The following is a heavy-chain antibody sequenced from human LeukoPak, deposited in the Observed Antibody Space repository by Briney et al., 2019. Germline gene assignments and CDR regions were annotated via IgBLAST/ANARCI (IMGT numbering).Heavy chain of an antibody. V-gene: IGHV3-23*01. D-gene: IGHD6-13*01. CDR3: AKPRGQQLVAEPSDY. J-gene: IGHJ4*02. CDR1: GFTFSSYA. CDR2: ISGSGGST. Sequence: GGSLRLSCAASGFTFSSYAMSWVRQAPGKGLGWVSAISGSGGSTYYADSVKGRFTISRDNSKNTLYLQMNSLRAEDTAVYYCAKPRGQQLVAEPSDYWGQGTLVTVSS.